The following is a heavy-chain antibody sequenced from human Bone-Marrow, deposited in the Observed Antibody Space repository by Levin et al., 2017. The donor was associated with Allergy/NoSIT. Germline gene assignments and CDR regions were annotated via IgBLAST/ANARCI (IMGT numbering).Heavy chain of an antibody. V-gene: IGHV4-30-4*01. J-gene: IGHJ4*02. CDR2: IYYSGST. CDR1: GGSISSGDYY. D-gene: IGHD3-22*01. CDR3: ARAGYYYDNTNYYYFDY. Sequence: ASETLSLTYTVSGGSISSGDYYWSWIRQPPGKGLEWIGYIYYSGSTYYNPSLKSRVTISVDMSKNQFSLKLSSVTAADTAVYYCARAGYYYDNTNYYYFDYWGQGTLVTVSS.